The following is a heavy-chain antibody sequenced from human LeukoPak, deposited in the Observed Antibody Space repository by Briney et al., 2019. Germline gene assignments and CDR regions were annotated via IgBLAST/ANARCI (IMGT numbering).Heavy chain of an antibody. D-gene: IGHD3-10*01. CDR2: INHSGST. J-gene: IGHJ4*02. CDR3: ARGGFYYGSGSYYPY. Sequence: PSETLSLTCAVYRGSFSGYYWSWIRQPPGKGLEWIGEINHSGSTNYNPSLKSRVTISVDTSKNQFSLKLSSVTAADTAVYYCARGGFYYGSGSYYPYWGQGTLVTVSS. CDR1: RGSFSGYY. V-gene: IGHV4-34*01.